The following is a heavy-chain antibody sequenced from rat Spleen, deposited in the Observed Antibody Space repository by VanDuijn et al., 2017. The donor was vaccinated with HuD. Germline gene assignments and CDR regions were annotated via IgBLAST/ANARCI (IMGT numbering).Heavy chain of an antibody. D-gene: IGHD1-11*01. Sequence: EVQLVESDGGLVQPGRSLKLSCATSGFTFSDCYMAWVRQAPTKGLEWVATISYDGSSTYYPDSVKGRFTISRDTAQNTLYLQMGSLRSEDTATYYCTTRGAYWGQGTLVTVSS. CDR2: ISYDGSST. V-gene: IGHV5-29*01. CDR1: GFTFSDCY. CDR3: TTRGAY. J-gene: IGHJ3*01.